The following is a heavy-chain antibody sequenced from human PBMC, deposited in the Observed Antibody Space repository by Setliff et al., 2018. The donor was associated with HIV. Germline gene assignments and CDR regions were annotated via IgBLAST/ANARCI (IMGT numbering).Heavy chain of an antibody. CDR3: ARDDYGDYVGDY. D-gene: IGHD4-17*01. V-gene: IGHV1-18*04. CDR1: GYTFTAYY. J-gene: IGHJ4*02. Sequence: ASVKVSCKASGYTFTAYYMHWVRQVPGQGLEWMGWISTYNGNTDYAQKLQGRVTMTTDTSTSTAYMELRSLRSDDSAVYYCARDDYGDYVGDYWGQGTLVTVSS. CDR2: ISTYNGNT.